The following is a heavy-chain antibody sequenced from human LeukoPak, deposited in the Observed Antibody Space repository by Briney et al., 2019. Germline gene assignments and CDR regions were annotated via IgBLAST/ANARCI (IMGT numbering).Heavy chain of an antibody. D-gene: IGHD2-15*01. CDR2: ISAYNGNT. V-gene: IGHV1-18*03. CDR1: GYTFTSYG. CDR3: ARGYCSGGSCYGGHWFDP. J-gene: IGHJ5*02. Sequence: ASVKVSCKASGYTFTSYGISWVRQAPGQGLEWMGWISAYNGNTNYAQKLQGRVTMTTDTSTSTAYMELRSLRSDDMAVYYCARGYCSGGSCYGGHWFDPWGQGTLVTVSS.